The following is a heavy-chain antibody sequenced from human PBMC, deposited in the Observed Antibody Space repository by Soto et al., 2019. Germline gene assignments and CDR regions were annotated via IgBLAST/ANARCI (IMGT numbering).Heavy chain of an antibody. V-gene: IGHV1-69*12. J-gene: IGHJ3*02. D-gene: IGHD2-21*02. CDR2: IIPIFGTA. CDR1: GGTFSSYA. CDR3: ARSPGGLYCGGDCSDAFDI. Sequence: QVQLVQSGAEVKKPGSSVKVSCKASGGTFSSYAISWVRQAPGQGLEWMGGIIPIFGTANYAQKFQGRVTITADESTSTAYMELSSLRSEDTAVYYCARSPGGLYCGGDCSDAFDIWGQGTMVTVSS.